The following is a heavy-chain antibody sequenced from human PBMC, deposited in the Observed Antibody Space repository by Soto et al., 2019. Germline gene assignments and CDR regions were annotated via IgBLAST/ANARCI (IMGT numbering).Heavy chain of an antibody. CDR2: IYYSGST. D-gene: IGHD3-10*01. V-gene: IGHV4-59*01. J-gene: IGHJ6*02. Sequence: LSLTCTVSGGSISSYYWSWIRQPPGKGLEWIGYIYYSGSTNYNPSLKSRVTISVDTSKNQFSLKLSSVTAADTAVYYCARDRITMVRGVYYGMDVWGQGTTVTVSS. CDR1: GGSISSYY. CDR3: ARDRITMVRGVYYGMDV.